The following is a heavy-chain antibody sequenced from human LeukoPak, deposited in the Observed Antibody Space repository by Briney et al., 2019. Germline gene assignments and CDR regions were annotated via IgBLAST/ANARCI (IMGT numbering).Heavy chain of an antibody. V-gene: IGHV4-34*01. J-gene: IGHJ4*02. Sequence: SETLSLTCAVYGGSFSGYYWSWIRQPPGKGLEWIGEINHSGSTNYNPSLKSRVTISVDTSKNPFSLKLSSVTAADPAVYYCARRGPFDYWGQGTLVTVSS. CDR1: GGSFSGYY. D-gene: IGHD3-10*01. CDR2: INHSGST. CDR3: ARRGPFDY.